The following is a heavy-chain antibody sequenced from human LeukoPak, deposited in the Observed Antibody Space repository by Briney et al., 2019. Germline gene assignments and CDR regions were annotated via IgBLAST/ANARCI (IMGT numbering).Heavy chain of an antibody. CDR2: ISSSSSYI. CDR3: ARGGGGHDSSGYYPDTSYYYYYYYMDV. Sequence: GGSLRLSCAASGFTFSSYSMNWVRQAPGKGLEWVSSISSSSSYIYYADSVKGRFTISRDNAKNSLYLQMNSLRAEDTAVYYCARGGGGHDSSGYYPDTSYYYYYYYMDVWGQGTLVTVSS. V-gene: IGHV3-21*01. D-gene: IGHD3-22*01. CDR1: GFTFSSYS. J-gene: IGHJ6*03.